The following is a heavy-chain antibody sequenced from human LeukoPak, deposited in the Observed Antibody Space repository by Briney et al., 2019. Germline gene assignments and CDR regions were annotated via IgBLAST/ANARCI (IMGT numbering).Heavy chain of an antibody. CDR2: IYTSAST. D-gene: IGHD1-26*01. CDR1: GGSINSGSYY. CDR3: ARRLAGATTFLDV. Sequence: SQTLSLTCTVSGGSINSGSYYWIWIRQPAGKGLEWIGRIYTSASTNYNVSLKSRVTISMDTSKNQFSLKLSSVTAADTAVYYCARRLAGATTFLDVWGQGTLVTVSS. V-gene: IGHV4-61*02. J-gene: IGHJ3*01.